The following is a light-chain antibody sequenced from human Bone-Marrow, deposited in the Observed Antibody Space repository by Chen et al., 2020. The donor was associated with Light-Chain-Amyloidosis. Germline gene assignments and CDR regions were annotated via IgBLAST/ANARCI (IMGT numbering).Light chain of an antibody. CDR1: DLPTKY. J-gene: IGLJ2*01. CDR3: QSADSSGTYEVI. V-gene: IGLV3-25*03. Sequence: SYELTQPPSVSVSPGQTARCTCPGDDLPTKYAYWYQQKPGQAPVLVIHRDTERPSGISERFSGSSSGTTATLTISGVQAEDEADYHCQSADSSGTYEVIFGGGTKLTVL. CDR2: RDT.